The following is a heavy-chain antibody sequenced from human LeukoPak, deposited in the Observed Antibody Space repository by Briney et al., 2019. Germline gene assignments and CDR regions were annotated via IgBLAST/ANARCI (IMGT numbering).Heavy chain of an antibody. J-gene: IGHJ4*02. CDR1: GFTFSSYA. CDR3: AKAHDGGGSYRKPFKYFDY. D-gene: IGHD1-26*01. CDR2: ISGSGGST. V-gene: IGHV3-23*01. Sequence: AGGSLRLSCAASGFTFSSYAMSWVRQAPGKGLEWVSAISGSGGSTYYADSVKGRFTISRDNSKNTLYLQMNSLRAEDTAVYYCAKAHDGGGSYRKPFKYFDYWGQGTLVTVSS.